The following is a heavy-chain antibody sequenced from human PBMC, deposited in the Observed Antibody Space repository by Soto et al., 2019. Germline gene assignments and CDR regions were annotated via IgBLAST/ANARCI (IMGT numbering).Heavy chain of an antibody. V-gene: IGHV4-39*01. D-gene: IGHD6-6*01. J-gene: IGHJ4*02. CDR3: ARHMYSSSARDY. CDR2: IYYSGST. CDR1: GYYISSSSYY. Sequence: PSETLSLTCGVSGYYISSSSYYWGWIRQPPGKGLEWIGSIYYSGSTYYNPSLKSRVTISVDTSKNQFSRKLSSVTAADTAVYYCARHMYSSSARDYWGQGTLVTV.